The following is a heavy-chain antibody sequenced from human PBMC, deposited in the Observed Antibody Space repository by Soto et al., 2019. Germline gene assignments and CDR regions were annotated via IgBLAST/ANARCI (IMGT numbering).Heavy chain of an antibody. D-gene: IGHD5-18*01. CDR1: GFTFSDNY. CDR3: VKAKVAGYRYFDN. CDR2: TRNKANSYST. J-gene: IGHJ4*02. Sequence: EVQLVESGGGLVQPGGSLRLSCAASGFTFSDNYMDWVRQAPGQGLEWVGRTRNKANSYSTEYAASVNGRFTISRDESKDSLYLQMNRLKLEDTAVYSGVKAKVAGYRYFDNWGQKTLVTVSS. V-gene: IGHV3-72*01.